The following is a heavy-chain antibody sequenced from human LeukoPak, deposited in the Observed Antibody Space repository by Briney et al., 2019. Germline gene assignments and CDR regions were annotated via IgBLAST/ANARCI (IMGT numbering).Heavy chain of an antibody. J-gene: IGHJ4*02. V-gene: IGHV3-23*01. Sequence: TGGSLRLSCAASGFTFSSYAMSWVRQAPGKGLEWVSAISGSGGSTYYADSVKGRFTISRDNSKNTLYLQMNSLRAEDTAVYYCANGAYYDILTGLLYWGQGTLVTVSS. CDR2: ISGSGGST. D-gene: IGHD3-9*01. CDR3: ANGAYYDILTGLLY. CDR1: GFTFSSYA.